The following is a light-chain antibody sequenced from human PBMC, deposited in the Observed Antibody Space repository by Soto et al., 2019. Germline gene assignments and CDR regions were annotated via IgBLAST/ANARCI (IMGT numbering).Light chain of an antibody. CDR2: GAF. J-gene: IGKJ1*01. V-gene: IGKV3-15*01. Sequence: EIGMTQSPATLSVSKGERATLSCRASQSVSSNLAWYQQKPGQAPRLLFYGAFTRATGIPARFSGSGSGTEFTLTISSLQSEDFAVYYCPQSSIWPQTFGQVTKV. CDR1: QSVSSN. CDR3: PQSSIWPQT.